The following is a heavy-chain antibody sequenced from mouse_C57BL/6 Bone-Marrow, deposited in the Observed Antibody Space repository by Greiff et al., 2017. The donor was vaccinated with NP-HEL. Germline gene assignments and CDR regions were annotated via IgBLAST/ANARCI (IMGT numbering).Heavy chain of an antibody. J-gene: IGHJ2*01. V-gene: IGHV1-69*01. CDR3: ARLLFDY. CDR2: IDPSDSYT. CDR1: GYTFTSYW. Sequence: QVQLQQPGAELVMPGASVKLSCKASGYTFTSYWMHWVKQRPGQGLEWIGEIDPSDSYTNYNHKFKGKSTLTVDKSSSTAYLQLSSLSSEYSAVYYCARLLFDYWGQGTTLTVSS.